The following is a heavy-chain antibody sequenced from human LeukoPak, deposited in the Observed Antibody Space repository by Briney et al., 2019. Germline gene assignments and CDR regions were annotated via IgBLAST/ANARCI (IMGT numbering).Heavy chain of an antibody. CDR1: DYSISSGNY. D-gene: IGHD3-22*01. J-gene: IGHJ4*02. Sequence: SETLSLTCAVSDYSISSGNYWGWIRQPPGKGLEWIGSVYHSGSTHYRPSLKSRVTISVDTSKNQFSLKLSSVTAADTAVYYCAGNDSSGYFDYWGQGTLVTVSS. V-gene: IGHV4-38-2*01. CDR3: AGNDSSGYFDY. CDR2: VYHSGST.